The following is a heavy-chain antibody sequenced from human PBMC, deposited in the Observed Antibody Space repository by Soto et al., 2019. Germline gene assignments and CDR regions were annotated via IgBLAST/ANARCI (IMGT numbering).Heavy chain of an antibody. CDR3: AKTAGSKYQLLDYYFDY. V-gene: IGHV6-1*01. D-gene: IGHD2-2*01. Sequence: KQSQTLSLTCAISGDSVSSNSAAWNWIRQSPSRGLEWLGRTYYRSKWYNDYAVSVKSRITINPDTSKNQFSLQLNSVTPEDTAVYYCAKTAGSKYQLLDYYFDYWGQGTLVTVSS. CDR1: GDSVSSNSAA. CDR2: TYYRSKWYN. J-gene: IGHJ4*02.